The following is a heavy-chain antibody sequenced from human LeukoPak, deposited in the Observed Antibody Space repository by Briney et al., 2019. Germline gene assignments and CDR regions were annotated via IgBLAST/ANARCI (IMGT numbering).Heavy chain of an antibody. J-gene: IGHJ4*02. D-gene: IGHD1-26*01. CDR2: IYHSGST. CDR1: GYSISSGYY. Sequence: SETLSLTCAVSGYSISSGYYWGWIRQPPGKGLEWIGSIYHSGSTYYNPSLKSRVTISVDTSKNQFSLKLSSVTAADTAVYYCARRRVVGATSFDYWGQGTLVTVSS. V-gene: IGHV4-38-2*01. CDR3: ARRRVVGATSFDY.